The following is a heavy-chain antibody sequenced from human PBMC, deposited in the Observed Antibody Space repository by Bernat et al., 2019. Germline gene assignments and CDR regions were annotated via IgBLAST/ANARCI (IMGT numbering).Heavy chain of an antibody. J-gene: IGHJ4*02. D-gene: IGHD6-19*01. CDR2: TYYRSKWYN. Sequence: QVQLQQSGPGLVKPSQTLSLTCAISGDSVSSNSAAWNWIRQSPSRGLEWLGRTYYRSKWYNDYAVSVKSRITINPDTSKNQLSLQLNSLAPEGTAVYYCARDRFSAVAGDKRSFDYWGQGTLVTVSS. CDR3: ARDRFSAVAGDKRSFDY. V-gene: IGHV6-1*01. CDR1: GDSVSSNSAA.